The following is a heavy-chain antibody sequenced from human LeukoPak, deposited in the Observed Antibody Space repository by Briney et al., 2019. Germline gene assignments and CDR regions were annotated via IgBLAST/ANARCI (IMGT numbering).Heavy chain of an antibody. CDR2: IKRKSDGGTT. CDR3: ATGGHYFGA. J-gene: IGHJ4*02. V-gene: IGHV3-15*01. D-gene: IGHD3-10*01. Sequence: PGGSLRLSCAASGFTVSDAWMSWVRQTPGKGLEWIGRIKRKSDGGTTEYAAPVKGGFTISRDDSKNTVYLQMNNLKIDDTAMFHCATGGHYFGAWGQGALVTVSS. CDR1: GFTVSDAW.